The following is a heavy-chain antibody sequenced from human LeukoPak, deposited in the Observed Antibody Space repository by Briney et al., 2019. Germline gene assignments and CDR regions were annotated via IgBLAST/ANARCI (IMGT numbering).Heavy chain of an antibody. J-gene: IGHJ5*02. V-gene: IGHV3-23*01. Sequence: PGGSLRLSCAASGFTFSSYAMSWVRQAPGKGLEWVSAISGSGGSTYYADSVKGRFTISRDNSKNTLYLQMNSLRAEDTAVYYCAKDLYYYGSGIESGGWFDPWGQGTLVTVSS. CDR2: ISGSGGST. CDR3: AKDLYYYGSGIESGGWFDP. CDR1: GFTFSSYA. D-gene: IGHD3-10*01.